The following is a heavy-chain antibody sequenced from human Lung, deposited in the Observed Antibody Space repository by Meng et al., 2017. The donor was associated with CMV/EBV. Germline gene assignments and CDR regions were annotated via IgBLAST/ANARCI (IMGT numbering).Heavy chain of an antibody. Sequence: SXTXSLXCTVSGGSISSSSYYWGWIRQPPGKGLEWIGSIYYSGSTYYNPSLKSRVTISVDTSKNQFSLKLSSVTAADTAVYYCAREEHYYGSGLDYWGQGTXVNGSS. CDR1: GGSISSSSYY. CDR3: AREEHYYGSGLDY. J-gene: IGHJ4*02. D-gene: IGHD3-10*01. CDR2: IYYSGST. V-gene: IGHV4-39*07.